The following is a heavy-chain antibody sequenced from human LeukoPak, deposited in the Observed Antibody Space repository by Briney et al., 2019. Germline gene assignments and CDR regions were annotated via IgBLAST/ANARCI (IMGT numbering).Heavy chain of an antibody. V-gene: IGHV4-59*01. CDR3: ARGGASSRPFVY. CDR2: ISYSGTT. D-gene: IGHD2-2*01. CDR1: GDSMRAYY. Sequence: PSETLSLTCTVSGDSMRAYYWSWIRQPPGKGLEWIAFISYSGTTNYNPSLKSRVTISVDTSKDQFSLKLSSVTAADTAVYYCARGGASSRPFVYWGQGTLVTVSS. J-gene: IGHJ4*02.